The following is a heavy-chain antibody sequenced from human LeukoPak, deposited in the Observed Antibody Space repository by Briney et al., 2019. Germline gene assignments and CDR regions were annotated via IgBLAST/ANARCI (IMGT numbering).Heavy chain of an antibody. CDR2: INHSGST. D-gene: IGHD2-2*01. J-gene: IGHJ4*02. CDR3: ASGYQLLMWGY. Sequence: SETLSLTCAVYGGSFSGYYWSWIRQPPGKGLEWIGEINHSGSTNYNPSLKSRVTISVDTSKNQFSLKLSSVTAADTAVYYCASGYQLLMWGYWGQGTLVTVSS. V-gene: IGHV4-34*01. CDR1: GGSFSGYY.